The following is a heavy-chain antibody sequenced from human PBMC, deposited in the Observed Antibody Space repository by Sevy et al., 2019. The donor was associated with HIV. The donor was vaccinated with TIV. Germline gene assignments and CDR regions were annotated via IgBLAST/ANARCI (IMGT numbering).Heavy chain of an antibody. CDR3: AKEPHVVAAMYYYYCMDV. CDR1: GFTFSSYG. Sequence: GGSLRLSCAASGFTFSSYGMHWVRQAPGKGLEWVAFIRYDGSNKYYADSVKGRFTISRDNSKNTLYLQMNSLRAEDTAVYYCAKEPHVVAAMYYYYCMDVWGQGTTVTVSS. J-gene: IGHJ6*02. D-gene: IGHD2-15*01. CDR2: IRYDGSNK. V-gene: IGHV3-30*02.